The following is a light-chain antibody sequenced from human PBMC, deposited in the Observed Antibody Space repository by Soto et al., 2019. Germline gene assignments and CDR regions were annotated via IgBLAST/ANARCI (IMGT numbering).Light chain of an antibody. CDR1: NSNIRSNT. J-gene: IGLJ3*02. CDR3: AAWDDSLTGWV. Sequence: QSVLTQPPSASGTPGQRVTISCSGSNSNIRSNTVNWYQQLPGTAPKLLIYSDNQRPSGVPDRFSGSKSGTSASLAISGLQSGDEADYYCAAWDDSLTGWVFGGGTKVTVL. V-gene: IGLV1-44*01. CDR2: SDN.